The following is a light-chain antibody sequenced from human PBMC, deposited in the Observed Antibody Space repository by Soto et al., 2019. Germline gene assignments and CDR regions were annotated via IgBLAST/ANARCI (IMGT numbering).Light chain of an antibody. CDR3: QQVKNNLPLT. J-gene: IGKJ4*01. CDR1: QDISHY. CDR2: EAS. Sequence: IQLTQSPSSLSASVGDRVTITCRASQDISHYVDWYQQKPGKAPKVLIYEASTLQSGVPSRFSGSGSGTDFTLTISSLQPEDFATYYCQQVKNNLPLTFGGGTKVEIK. V-gene: IGKV1-9*01.